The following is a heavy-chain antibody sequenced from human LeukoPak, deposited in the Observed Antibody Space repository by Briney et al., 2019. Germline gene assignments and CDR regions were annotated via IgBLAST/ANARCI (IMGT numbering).Heavy chain of an antibody. CDR1: GFTFSSYG. D-gene: IGHD6-13*01. CDR3: ARETPYSNTWTDFDF. Sequence: GGSLRLSCAASGFTFSSYGIHWVRQAPGKGLEGVAVISYDGSNKYYVDSVKGRFTISRDNSKNTLYLQMNSLRAEDTAVYYCARETPYSNTWTDFDFWGQGTLVTVSS. J-gene: IGHJ4*02. CDR2: ISYDGSNK. V-gene: IGHV3-30*03.